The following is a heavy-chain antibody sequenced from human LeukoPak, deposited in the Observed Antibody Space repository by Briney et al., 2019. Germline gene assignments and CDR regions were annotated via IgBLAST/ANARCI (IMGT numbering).Heavy chain of an antibody. J-gene: IGHJ4*02. CDR1: GFTFSSYA. Sequence: GGSLRLSCAASGFTFSSYAMHWVRQAPGKGLEWVAVISYDGSNKYYADSVKGRFTISRDNAKNTVDLQMNTLRAEDTAVYYCARDKSSSLDYWGQGTLVTVSS. D-gene: IGHD6-13*01. CDR3: ARDKSSSLDY. CDR2: ISYDGSNK. V-gene: IGHV3-30-3*01.